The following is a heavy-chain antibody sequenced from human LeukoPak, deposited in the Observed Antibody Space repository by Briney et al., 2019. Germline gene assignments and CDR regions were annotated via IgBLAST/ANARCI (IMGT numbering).Heavy chain of an antibody. CDR3: ARNFTS. J-gene: IGHJ5*02. Sequence: GGSLRLSCAASGFTFSDYNMNWARQAPGVGLEWVSTITSDSRYRYYADSVKGRFTVSRDNAKNSLSLQMNSLRVEDTAVYYCARNFTSWGQGTLVTVSS. V-gene: IGHV3-21*01. CDR1: GFTFSDYN. CDR2: ITSDSRYR.